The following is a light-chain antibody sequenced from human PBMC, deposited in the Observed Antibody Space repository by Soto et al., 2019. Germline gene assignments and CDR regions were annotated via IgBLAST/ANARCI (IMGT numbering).Light chain of an antibody. V-gene: IGKV3-15*01. CDR2: GAS. Sequence: ETVMTQSPATLSASSGERATHSCRASQSVNSDLAWYQKKPGQAPRLLIYGASTRATGIPARFSGGGSGTEFTLTISSLQSEDFAVYYCQQNNNWPRTFGQGTKVDIK. CDR3: QQNNNWPRT. CDR1: QSVNSD. J-gene: IGKJ1*01.